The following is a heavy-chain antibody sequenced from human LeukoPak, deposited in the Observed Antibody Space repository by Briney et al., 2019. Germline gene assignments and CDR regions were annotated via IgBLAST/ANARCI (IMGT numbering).Heavy chain of an antibody. V-gene: IGHV4-59*01. J-gene: IGHJ4*02. CDR3: AREIDCSGGSCHEY. CDR1: DDPIRNYY. Sequence: SETLSLTCIVSDDPIRNYYWSWIRQPPGKGLEWIGYIYYSGSTNYNPSLKSRVTISADTSKKQFSLNLRSVTAADTAVYYCAREIDCSGGSCHEYWGLGMLVTVSS. CDR2: IYYSGST. D-gene: IGHD2-15*01.